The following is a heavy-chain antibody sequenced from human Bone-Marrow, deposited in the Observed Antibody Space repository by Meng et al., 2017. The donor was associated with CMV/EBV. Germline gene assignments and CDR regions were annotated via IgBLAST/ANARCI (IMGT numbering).Heavy chain of an antibody. Sequence: ASVKVSCKASGYTFTGYYMHWVRQAPGQGLEWMGWINPNSGVTKYPQKFEGRVTMTRDTSSNTTYMELSSLRSDDTAIYYCARARTLFGVAPRDFYVMDVWGQGTTVTVSS. CDR3: ARARTLFGVAPRDFYVMDV. CDR2: INPNSGVT. CDR1: GYTFTGYY. D-gene: IGHD3-3*01. V-gene: IGHV1-2*02. J-gene: IGHJ6*01.